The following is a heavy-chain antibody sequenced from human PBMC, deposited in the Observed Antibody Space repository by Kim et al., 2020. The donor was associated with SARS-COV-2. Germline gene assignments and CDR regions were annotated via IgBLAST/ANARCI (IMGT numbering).Heavy chain of an antibody. J-gene: IGHJ4*02. CDR3: ATSPYYWNYPFDY. D-gene: IGHD1-7*01. V-gene: IGHV1-24*01. CDR1: GYTLTELS. Sequence: ASVKVSCKVSGYTLTELSMHWVRQAPGKGLEWMGGFDPEDGETIYAQKFQGRVTMTEDTSTDTAYMELSSLRSEDTVVYYCATSPYYWNYPFDYWGQGTLVTVSS. CDR2: FDPEDGET.